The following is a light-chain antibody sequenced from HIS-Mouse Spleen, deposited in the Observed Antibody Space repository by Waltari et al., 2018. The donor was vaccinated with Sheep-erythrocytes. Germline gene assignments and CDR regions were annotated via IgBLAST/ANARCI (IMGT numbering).Light chain of an antibody. CDR2: DVS. CDR1: SSDVGGYNY. J-gene: IGLJ2*01. V-gene: IGLV2-11*01. Sequence: QSALTQPRSVSGSPGQSVTISCTGTSSDVGGYNYVSWYQQHPGKAPKLMIYDVSQPPSGVPDRFSGSKSGNTASLTISGLQAEDEADYYCCSYAGSYTVVGGGTKLTVL. CDR3: CSYAGSYTV.